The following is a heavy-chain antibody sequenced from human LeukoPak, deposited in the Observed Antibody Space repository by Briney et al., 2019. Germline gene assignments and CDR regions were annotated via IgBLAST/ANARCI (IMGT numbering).Heavy chain of an antibody. D-gene: IGHD3-10*01. CDR3: ARQLGGSGSYSYFDY. V-gene: IGHV4-59*08. Sequence: SETLSLTCTVSGGSISSYYWSWIRQTPGKGLEWIGDIYYSGSTNYNPSLKSRVTISVDTSRNQFSLKLSSATAADTAVYYCARQLGGSGSYSYFDYWGQGTLVTVSS. CDR1: GGSISSYY. CDR2: IYYSGST. J-gene: IGHJ4*02.